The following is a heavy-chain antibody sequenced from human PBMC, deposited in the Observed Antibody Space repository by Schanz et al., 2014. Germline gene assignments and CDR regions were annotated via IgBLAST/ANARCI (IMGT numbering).Heavy chain of an antibody. CDR2: FRVYNHNK. V-gene: IGHV1-18*01. CDR3: ARDAADFYDILTEEDY. CDR1: GYIFINSG. Sequence: QIQLVQSGPEVKKPGATVKVSCKASGYIFINSGISWVRQALGHGLDGMGWFRVYNHNKEYDQKFQGRVTMTTDTSTSTAYMALTDLRSDDTAVYYCARDAADFYDILTEEDYWGQGTLVTVSS. J-gene: IGHJ4*02. D-gene: IGHD3-9*01.